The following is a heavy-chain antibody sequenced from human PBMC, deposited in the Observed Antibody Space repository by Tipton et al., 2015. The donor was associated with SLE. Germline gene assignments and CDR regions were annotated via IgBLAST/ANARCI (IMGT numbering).Heavy chain of an antibody. CDR3: ARDHGGTTGVDY. CDR1: GFTFRTYW. V-gene: IGHV3-74*01. J-gene: IGHJ4*02. D-gene: IGHD1-7*01. CDR2: IKYDGSDT. Sequence: LSCAASGFTFRTYWMHWVRQAPGKGLVWVSRIKYDGSDTNYADSLEGRFTASRDNAKNTLYLLINSLRAEDTAVYYCARDHGGTTGVDYWGQGTLVTVSS.